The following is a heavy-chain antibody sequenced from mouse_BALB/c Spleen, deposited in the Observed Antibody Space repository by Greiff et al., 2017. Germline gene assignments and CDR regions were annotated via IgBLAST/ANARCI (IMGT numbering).Heavy chain of an antibody. CDR3: ARSGEYFDV. CDR1: GYTFTSYN. J-gene: IGHJ1*01. CDR2: IYPGNGDT. Sequence: QVQLQQPGAELVKPGASVKMSCKASGYTFTSYNMHWVKQTPGQGLEWIGAIYPGNGDTSYNQKFKGKATLTADKSSSTAYMQLSSLTSEDSAVYYCARSGEYFDVWGAGTTVTVSS. V-gene: IGHV1-12*01.